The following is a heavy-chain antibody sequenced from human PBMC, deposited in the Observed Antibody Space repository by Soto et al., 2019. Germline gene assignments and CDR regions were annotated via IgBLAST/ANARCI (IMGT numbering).Heavy chain of an antibody. CDR1: GGSISSGGYY. Sequence: SETLSLTCTVSGGSISSGGYYWSWIRQHPGKGLEWIGYIYYSGSTYYNPSLKSRVTISVDTSKNQFSLKLSSVTAADTAVYYCASGVRRGIGYYYYYMDVWGKGTTVTVSS. CDR2: IYYSGST. J-gene: IGHJ6*03. D-gene: IGHD3-16*01. CDR3: ASGVRRGIGYYYYYMDV. V-gene: IGHV4-31*03.